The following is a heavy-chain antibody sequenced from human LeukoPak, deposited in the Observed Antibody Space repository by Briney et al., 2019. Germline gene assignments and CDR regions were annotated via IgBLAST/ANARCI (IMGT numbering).Heavy chain of an antibody. CDR2: ISGSGGST. D-gene: IGHD3-10*01. CDR3: AKNHRITMVRGAHPFDY. CDR1: GFTFSSYG. J-gene: IGHJ4*02. Sequence: GGSLRLSCAASGFTFSSYGMNWVRQAPGKGLEWVSGISGSGGSTYYAGSVKGRFTISRDNSKNTLYLQMNSLRAEDTAVYYCAKNHRITMVRGAHPFDYWGQGTLVTVSS. V-gene: IGHV3-23*01.